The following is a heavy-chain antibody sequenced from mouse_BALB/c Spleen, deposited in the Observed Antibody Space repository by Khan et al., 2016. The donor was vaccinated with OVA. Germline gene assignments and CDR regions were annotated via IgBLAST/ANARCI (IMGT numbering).Heavy chain of an antibody. D-gene: IGHD1-1*02. V-gene: IGHV1-7*01. CDR3: ARSPLLWYSAFAY. CDR2: MNPSTGYT. J-gene: IGHJ3*01. Sequence: VELVESGAELAKPGASVKMSCKASGYTFSSYWMHWVKQRPGQGLEWIGYMNPSTGYTEYNQKFKDKATLTADKSSSTAYMQLSSLTSEDSAVYYCARSPLLWYSAFAYWGLGTLVTISA. CDR1: GYTFSSYW.